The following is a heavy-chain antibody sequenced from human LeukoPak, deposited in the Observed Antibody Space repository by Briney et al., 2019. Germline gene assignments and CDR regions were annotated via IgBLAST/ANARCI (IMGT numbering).Heavy chain of an antibody. J-gene: IGHJ4*02. V-gene: IGHV3-23*01. CDR2: ISGSGGST. CDR1: GFTFSSYA. Sequence: GGSLRLSCVASGFTFSSYAMSWVRQAPGKGLEWVSAISGSGGSTYYADSVKGRFTISRDNSKNTLYLQMNSLRAEDTAVYYCAKAGAVVVVAAKYFDYWGQGTLVTVSS. CDR3: AKAGAVVVVAAKYFDY. D-gene: IGHD2-15*01.